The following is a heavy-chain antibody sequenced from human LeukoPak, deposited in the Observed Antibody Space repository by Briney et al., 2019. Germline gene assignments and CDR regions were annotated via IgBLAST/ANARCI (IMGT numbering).Heavy chain of an antibody. CDR2: MYHIGST. CDR1: GGSISSSNW. CDR3: ARKQSRGGPAGGTFDY. Sequence: SETLSLTCAVSGGSISSSNWWSWVRQPPGKGLEWIGEMYHIGSTNYNPSLKIRVTITEDTSKNQFSLKLTDMPAADSAVYYCARKQSRGGPAGGTFDYWGQGTLVTVSS. D-gene: IGHD6-13*01. V-gene: IGHV4-4*02. J-gene: IGHJ4*02.